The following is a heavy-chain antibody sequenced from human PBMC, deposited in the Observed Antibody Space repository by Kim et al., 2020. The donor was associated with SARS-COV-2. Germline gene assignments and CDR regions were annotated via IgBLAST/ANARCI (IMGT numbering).Heavy chain of an antibody. CDR2: ISSNGGST. CDR3: VKPSYSGYFDY. CDR1: GFTFSSYA. Sequence: GGSLRLSCSASGFTFSSYAMHWVRQAPGKGLEYVSAISSNGGSTYYADSVKGRFTISRDNSKNTLYLQMSSLRAEDTAVYYCVKPSYSGYFDYWGQGTLVTVSS. D-gene: IGHD6-13*01. V-gene: IGHV3-64D*09. J-gene: IGHJ4*02.